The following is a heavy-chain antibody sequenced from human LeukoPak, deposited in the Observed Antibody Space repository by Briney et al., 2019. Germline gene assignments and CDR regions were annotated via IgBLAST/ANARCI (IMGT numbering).Heavy chain of an antibody. Sequence: MSSETLSLTCAVSGGSISSGGYSWSWIRQPPGKGLEWIGYIYHSGSTYYNPSLKSRVTISVDRSKNQFSLKLSSVTAADAAVYYCARESPLVVVTVSRTFDAFDIWGQGTMVTVSS. J-gene: IGHJ3*02. CDR2: IYHSGST. D-gene: IGHD2-21*02. CDR3: ARESPLVVVTVSRTFDAFDI. V-gene: IGHV4-30-2*01. CDR1: GGSISSGGYS.